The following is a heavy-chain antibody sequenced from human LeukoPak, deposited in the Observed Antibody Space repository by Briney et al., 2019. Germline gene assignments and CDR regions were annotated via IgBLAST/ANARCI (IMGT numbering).Heavy chain of an antibody. CDR3: ASQRLAYCGGDCQDY. D-gene: IGHD2-21*02. CDR2: ISSSSSYI. V-gene: IGHV3-21*01. Sequence: GGSLRLSCAASGFTFSSYSMNWVRQAPGKGLEWVSSISSSSSYIYYADSVKGRFTISRDNAKNSLYLQMNSLRAEGTAVYYCASQRLAYCGGDCQDYWGQGTLVTVSS. J-gene: IGHJ4*02. CDR1: GFTFSSYS.